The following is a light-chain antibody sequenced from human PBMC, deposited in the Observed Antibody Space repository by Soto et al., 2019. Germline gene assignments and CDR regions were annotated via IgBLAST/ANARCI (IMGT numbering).Light chain of an antibody. J-gene: IGKJ1*01. V-gene: IGKV3-11*01. Sequence: EFVLTQSPATLSLSPGERATLSCRASQSVSSCLAWYQQRPGQVPRLIIYDASNRATAIPARFTGSGSGTDFTLTIRSLEHDDFTICFCQQRNNWQWTFGQGTTVEIK. CDR2: DAS. CDR1: QSVSSC. CDR3: QQRNNWQWT.